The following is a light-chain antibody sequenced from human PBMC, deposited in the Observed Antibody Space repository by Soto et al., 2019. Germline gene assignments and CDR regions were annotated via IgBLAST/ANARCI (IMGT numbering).Light chain of an antibody. J-gene: IGLJ7*01. CDR1: SSNIGSNY. CDR2: RNN. V-gene: IGLV1-47*01. CDR3: AAWDDSLSGAV. Sequence: QSVLTQPPSASGTPGQRVTISCSGSSSNIGSNYVSWYQQLPGTAPKLLIYRNNQRPSGVSDRFSGSKSGTSASLAISGLRSEDEADYYCAAWDDSLSGAVFGGGTQLTVL.